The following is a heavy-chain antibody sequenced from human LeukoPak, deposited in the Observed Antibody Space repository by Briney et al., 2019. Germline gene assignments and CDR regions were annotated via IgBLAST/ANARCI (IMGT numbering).Heavy chain of an antibody. J-gene: IGHJ5*02. CDR3: ARDKKSGYDSGMVDWFDP. V-gene: IGHV4-61*02. CDR2: VYTSGST. D-gene: IGHD5-12*01. Sequence: PSETLSLTCTVSGGSISSGSYYWSWIRQPAGKGLEWIGRVYTSGSTNYNPSLKSRVTISVDTSKNQFSLQLSSVTAADTAVYYCARDKKSGYDSGMVDWFDPWPQGTLVTVSS. CDR1: GGSISSGSYY.